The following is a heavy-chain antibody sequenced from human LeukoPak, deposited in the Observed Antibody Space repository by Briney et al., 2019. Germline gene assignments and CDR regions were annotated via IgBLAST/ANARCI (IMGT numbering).Heavy chain of an antibody. CDR2: ISGSGGRT. CDR3: AKGRRAPLVGTTTKSWLDY. Sequence: GGSLRLSCAASGFTFSSYGMSWGRQAPGKGLEWVSAISGSGGRTNYADSVKGRFTISRDSSKNTLYLQMNNLRAEDTAVYYCAKGRRAPLVGTTTKSWLDYWGQGTLVTVSS. J-gene: IGHJ4*02. V-gene: IGHV3-23*01. D-gene: IGHD1-26*01. CDR1: GFTFSSYG.